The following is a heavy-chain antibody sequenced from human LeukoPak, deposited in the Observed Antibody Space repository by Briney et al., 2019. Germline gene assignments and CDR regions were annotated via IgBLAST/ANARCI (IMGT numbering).Heavy chain of an antibody. D-gene: IGHD6-19*01. Sequence: VKVSCKASGYTFTGYYMHWVRQAPGQGLEWMGWINPNSGGTNYAQKFQGRVTMTRDTSISTAYMELSRLRSDDTAVYYCACEIAVAGPRPFDYWGQGTLVTVSS. CDR2: INPNSGGT. J-gene: IGHJ4*02. V-gene: IGHV1-2*02. CDR1: GYTFTGYY. CDR3: ACEIAVAGPRPFDY.